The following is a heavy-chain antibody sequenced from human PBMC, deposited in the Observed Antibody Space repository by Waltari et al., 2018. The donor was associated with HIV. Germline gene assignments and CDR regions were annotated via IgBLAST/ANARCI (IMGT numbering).Heavy chain of an antibody. V-gene: IGHV4-59*01. CDR2: VDYSGST. CDR1: GDSISNNY. J-gene: IGHJ4*02. Sequence: QVQLQESGPGLVKPSETLSLTCTVSGDSISNNYWNWIRQSPGKGLEWIGHVDYSGSTNDNPARKSRVIISGDKSKNQFSLKMNSGTAADTAVDYWARDNPNLGRPCDYWGQGILVSVSS. D-gene: IGHD3-16*01. CDR3: ARDNPNLGRPCDY.